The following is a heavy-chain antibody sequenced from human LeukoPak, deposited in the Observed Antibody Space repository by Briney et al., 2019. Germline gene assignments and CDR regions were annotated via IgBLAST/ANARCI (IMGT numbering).Heavy chain of an antibody. V-gene: IGHV4-34*01. CDR1: GGSFSGYY. D-gene: IGHD6-13*01. J-gene: IGHJ1*01. CDR3: ARGPRGYSSSWYGY. Sequence: PSETLSLTCAVYGGSFSGYYWSWIRQPPGKGLEWIGEIKHSGSTNYNPSLKSRVTISVDTSKNQFSLKLSSVTAADTAVYYCARGPRGYSSSWYGYWGQGTLVTVSS. CDR2: IKHSGST.